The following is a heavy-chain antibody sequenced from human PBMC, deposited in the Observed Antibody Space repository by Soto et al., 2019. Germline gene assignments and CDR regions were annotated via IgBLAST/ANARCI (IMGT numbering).Heavy chain of an antibody. Sequence: SQTLSLTCAISGDSVSSNSAAWNWIRQSPSRGLEWLGRTYYRSKWYNDYAVSVKSRITINPDTSKNQFSLQLNSVTPEDTAVYYCAREGGKVEDHYYNSSGYYYVGYRGYYYYGMDVWGQGTTVTVSS. CDR2: TYYRSKWYN. CDR1: GDSVSSNSAA. V-gene: IGHV6-1*01. D-gene: IGHD3-22*01. J-gene: IGHJ6*02. CDR3: AREGGKVEDHYYNSSGYYYVGYRGYYYYGMDV.